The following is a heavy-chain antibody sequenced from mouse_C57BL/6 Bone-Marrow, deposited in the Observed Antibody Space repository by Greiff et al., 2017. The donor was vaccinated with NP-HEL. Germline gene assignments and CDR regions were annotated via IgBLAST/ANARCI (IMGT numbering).Heavy chain of an antibody. J-gene: IGHJ1*03. Sequence: VQLKESGPELVKPGASVKISCKASGYSFTGYYMNWVKQSPEKSLEWIGEINPSTGGTTYNQKFKAKATLTEDKSSSTAYMQLKSLTSEDSAVYYCAREDGYDVGYFDVWGTGTTVTVSS. CDR2: INPSTGGT. V-gene: IGHV1-42*01. CDR1: GYSFTGYY. D-gene: IGHD2-2*01. CDR3: AREDGYDVGYFDV.